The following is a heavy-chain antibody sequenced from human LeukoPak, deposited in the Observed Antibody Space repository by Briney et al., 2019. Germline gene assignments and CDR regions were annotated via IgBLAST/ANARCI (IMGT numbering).Heavy chain of an antibody. CDR1: GYTFTSYG. CDR3: AGSGYYSSEYFQH. Sequence: SVKVSCKASGYTFTSYGISWVRQAPGQGLEWMGGIIPIFGTANYAQKFQGRVTITTDESTSTAYMELSSLRSEDTAVYYCAGSGYYSSEYFQHWGQGTMVTVSS. CDR2: IIPIFGTA. V-gene: IGHV1-69*05. J-gene: IGHJ1*01. D-gene: IGHD3-3*01.